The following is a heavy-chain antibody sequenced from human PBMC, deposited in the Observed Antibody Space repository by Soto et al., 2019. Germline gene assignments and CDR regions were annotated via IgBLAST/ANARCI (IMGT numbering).Heavy chain of an antibody. Sequence: EASVKVSCKASGYIFTSYYIHWVRQAPGQGLEWMGWINPFDGSRMFAQSFQGRVTMTRDTSTSTVYMEVSSLRSVDTATYYCAHRRRGSYFDYWGQGTLVTVSS. D-gene: IGHD3-16*01. CDR3: AHRRRGSYFDY. CDR1: GYIFTSYY. CDR2: INPFDGSR. J-gene: IGHJ4*02. V-gene: IGHV1-46*01.